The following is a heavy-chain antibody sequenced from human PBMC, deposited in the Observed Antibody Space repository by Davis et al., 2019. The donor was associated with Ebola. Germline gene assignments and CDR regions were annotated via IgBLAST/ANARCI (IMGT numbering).Heavy chain of an antibody. Sequence: ASVKVSCKTSGYSFTSYHISWVRQAPGKGLEWVGLVDPKAGKTVYAEKFQDRVTISADKSTDTVYMELSSLRYEDTAVYYCTTLDILTAYIPYAMDVWGQGTTVTVS. CDR2: VDPKAGKT. CDR1: GYSFTSYH. CDR3: TTLDILTAYIPYAMDV. D-gene: IGHD3-9*01. V-gene: IGHV1-69-2*01. J-gene: IGHJ6*02.